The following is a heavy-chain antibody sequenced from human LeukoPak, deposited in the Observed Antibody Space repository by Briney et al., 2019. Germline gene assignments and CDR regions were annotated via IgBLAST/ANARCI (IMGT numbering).Heavy chain of an antibody. J-gene: IGHJ4*02. Sequence: SETLSLTCTVSGGSISNYYWSWIRQPPGKGLEWIGYIYQSGSTSYNPSLKSRVTISVDTSKMQFSLKLTSVSAADTAVYYCAWFSLAADYLDYWGQGILVTVSS. V-gene: IGHV4-59*01. CDR3: AWFSLAADYLDY. CDR2: IYQSGST. D-gene: IGHD6-13*01. CDR1: GGSISNYY.